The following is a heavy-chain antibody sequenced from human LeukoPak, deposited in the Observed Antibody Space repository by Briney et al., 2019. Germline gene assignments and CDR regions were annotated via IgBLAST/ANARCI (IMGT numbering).Heavy chain of an antibody. CDR1: LFTFSSYA. D-gene: IGHD2-2*01. Sequence: GGALRLSRPASLFTFSSYAMSWVRPAPGKGVEWVSAISGSGGSTYYADSVKGRFTISRDNSKNTLYLQMNSLRAEDTAVYYCAKGYCSSSSCYPNYWGQGTLVTVSS. V-gene: IGHV3-23*01. CDR2: ISGSGGST. J-gene: IGHJ4*02. CDR3: AKGYCSSSSCYPNY.